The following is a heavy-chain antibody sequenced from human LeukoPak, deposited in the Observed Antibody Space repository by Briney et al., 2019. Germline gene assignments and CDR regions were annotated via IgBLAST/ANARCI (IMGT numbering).Heavy chain of an antibody. V-gene: IGHV4-61*01. CDR3: ARGPNWYYNS. CDR2: ISHSGST. Sequence: SETLSLTCTVSGGSVSSASYYWSWIRQPPGKGLEWIGYISHSGSTNYNPSLKSRVTISVDTSKNQFSLKLTSVTAADTAVYYCARGPNWYYNSWGQGTLVTVS. CDR1: GGSVSSASYY. J-gene: IGHJ4*02. D-gene: IGHD1-7*01.